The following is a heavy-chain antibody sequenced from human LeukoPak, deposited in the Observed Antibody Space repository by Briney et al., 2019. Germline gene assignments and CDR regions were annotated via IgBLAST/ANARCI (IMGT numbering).Heavy chain of an antibody. CDR3: ARDQSAMVRGVIITLGRFDY. V-gene: IGHV1-69*05. J-gene: IGHJ4*02. CDR2: IIPIFGTA. Sequence: ASVKVSCKASGGTFSSYAISWVRQAPGQGLEWMGGIIPIFGTANYAQKFQGRVTITTDESTSTAYMELSSLRSEDTAVYYCARDQSAMVRGVIITLGRFDYWGQGTLVTVSS. CDR1: GGTFSSYA. D-gene: IGHD3-10*01.